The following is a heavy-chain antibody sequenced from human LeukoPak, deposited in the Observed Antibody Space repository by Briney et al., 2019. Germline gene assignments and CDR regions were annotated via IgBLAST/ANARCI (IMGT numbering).Heavy chain of an antibody. D-gene: IGHD5-18*01. CDR2: INHSGST. CDR1: GGSFSGYY. V-gene: IGHV4-34*01. CDR3: ARLRGYNYGFIDY. J-gene: IGHJ4*02. Sequence: SETLSLTCAVYGGSFSGYYWSWVRQPPGQGLEWIGEINHSGSTHYNPSLKSRITISVDTSKNQFSLKLSSVTAADTSVYYCARLRGYNYGFIDYWGQGTLVTVSS.